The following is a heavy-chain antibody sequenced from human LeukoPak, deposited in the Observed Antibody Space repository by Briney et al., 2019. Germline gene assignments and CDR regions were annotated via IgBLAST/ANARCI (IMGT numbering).Heavy chain of an antibody. D-gene: IGHD2-15*01. CDR2: IYYDGST. V-gene: IGHV4-39*01. Sequence: SETLSLTCTVSGAFTSSNNYYWGWIRQPPGKGLDWIGNIYYDGSTRDNPSLKSRVTISIDTSKNQFFLRLSSVTAADTAVYYCARLVGWPYRYYFDYWGQGTLIIVSS. CDR3: ARLVGWPYRYYFDY. CDR1: GAFTSSNNYY. J-gene: IGHJ4*02.